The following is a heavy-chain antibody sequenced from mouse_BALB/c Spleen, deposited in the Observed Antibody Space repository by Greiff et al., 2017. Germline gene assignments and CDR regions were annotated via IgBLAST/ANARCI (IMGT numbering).Heavy chain of an antibody. J-gene: IGHJ2*01. V-gene: IGHV14-3*02. CDR3: ARARGVPDD. CDR1: GFYIKDTY. Sequence: VQLQQSGAELVKPGASVKLSCTASGFYIKDTYMHWVKQRPEQGLEWIGRIDPANGNTKDDPKFQGKANITADTSANTAYLQLSSLTSEDTAVYYCARARGVPDDGGQGTTRTGAS. D-gene: IGHD2-14*01. CDR2: IDPANGNT.